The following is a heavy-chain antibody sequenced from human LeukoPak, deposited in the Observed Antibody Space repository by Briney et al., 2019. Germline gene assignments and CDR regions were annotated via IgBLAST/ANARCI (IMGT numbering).Heavy chain of an antibody. Sequence: GGSLRLSCAASGFIFSSYWMHWVRQAPGKGLVWVSRINNDGSDTSYADSVKGRFAISRDNAKSTLYLQMNSLRAEDTAVYYCARGRGYCSGRGYDSEYYFDHWGQGTLVTVSS. J-gene: IGHJ4*02. V-gene: IGHV3-74*01. D-gene: IGHD2-15*01. CDR3: ARGRGYCSGRGYDSEYYFDH. CDR1: GFIFSSYW. CDR2: INNDGSDT.